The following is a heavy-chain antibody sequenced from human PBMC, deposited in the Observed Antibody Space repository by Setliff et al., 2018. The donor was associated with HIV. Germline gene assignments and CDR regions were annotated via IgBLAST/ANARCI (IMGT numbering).Heavy chain of an antibody. CDR3: AAGLHYYDSTGYPLTFDY. CDR1: GGSVSSGSYY. Sequence: NPSETLSLTCSVSGGSVSSGSYYWGWIRQPPGKGLEWIGTLYFTGSTYYNPSLKSRVTISVDTSKNQFSLKLSSVTAADTAVYYCAAGLHYYDSTGYPLTFDYWGQGALVTVSS. V-gene: IGHV4-39*01. D-gene: IGHD3-22*01. J-gene: IGHJ4*02. CDR2: LYFTGST.